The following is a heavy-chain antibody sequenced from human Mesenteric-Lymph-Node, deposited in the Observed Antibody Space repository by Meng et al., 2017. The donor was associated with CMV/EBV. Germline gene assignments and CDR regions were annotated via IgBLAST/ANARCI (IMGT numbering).Heavy chain of an antibody. D-gene: IGHD6-6*01. Sequence: GESLKISCAASGFTVSSNYMSWVRQAPGKGLEWVSVIYSGGSTYYADSVKGRFTISRDNSKNTLYLQMNSLRAEDTAVYYCARDEGSSSGYWGQGTLVTVSS. CDR2: IYSGGST. J-gene: IGHJ4*02. V-gene: IGHV3-53*01. CDR3: ARDEGSSSGY. CDR1: GFTVSSNY.